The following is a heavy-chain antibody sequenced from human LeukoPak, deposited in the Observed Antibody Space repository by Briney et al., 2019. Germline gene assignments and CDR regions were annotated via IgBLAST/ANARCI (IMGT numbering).Heavy chain of an antibody. CDR3: ARDKGKLYGDYARSLFDP. J-gene: IGHJ5*02. CDR1: GGTFSSYA. V-gene: IGHV1-69*05. D-gene: IGHD4-17*01. Sequence: SVKVSCKASGGTFSSYAISWVRQAPGQGLEWMGGIIPIFGTANYAQKFQGRVMITTDESTSTAYMELSSLRSEDTAVYYCARDKGKLYGDYARSLFDPWGQGTLVTVSS. CDR2: IIPIFGTA.